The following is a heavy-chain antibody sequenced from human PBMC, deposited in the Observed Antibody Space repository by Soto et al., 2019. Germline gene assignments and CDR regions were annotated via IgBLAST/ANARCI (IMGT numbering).Heavy chain of an antibody. V-gene: IGHV3-7*03. D-gene: IGHD2-2*01. CDR1: GSTFSSYW. CDR3: ARLFGVVAQDV. CDR2: IKQDGSEK. Sequence: PGGSLRLSCAASGSTFSSYWMSWVRQAPGKGLEWVANIKQDGSEKYYVDSVKGRFTISRDNAKNSLYLQMNSLRAEDTAVYYCARLFGVVAQDVWGQGTTVTVSS. J-gene: IGHJ6*02.